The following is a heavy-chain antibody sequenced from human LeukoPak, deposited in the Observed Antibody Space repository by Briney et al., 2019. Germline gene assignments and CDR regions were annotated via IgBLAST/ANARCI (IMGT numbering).Heavy chain of an antibody. V-gene: IGHV4-30-2*01. CDR3: ARARGASPKYYFDY. Sequence: SQTLSLTCAVSGGSISSGGYSWSWLRQPPGKGLEWVVYIYHSGSTYYNPSLKSRVTISVDRSKNQFSLKLSSVTAADTAVYYCARARGASPKYYFDYWGQGTLVTVSS. D-gene: IGHD4-17*01. CDR2: IYHSGST. J-gene: IGHJ4*02. CDR1: GGSISSGGYS.